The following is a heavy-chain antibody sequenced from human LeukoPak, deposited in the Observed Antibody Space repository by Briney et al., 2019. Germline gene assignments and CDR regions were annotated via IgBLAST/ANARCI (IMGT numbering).Heavy chain of an antibody. J-gene: IGHJ5*02. D-gene: IGHD3-3*01. CDR1: GFTFSSYW. Sequence: GGSLRLSCAASGFTFSSYWMSWVRQAPGKGLEWVATIRQDGSQKYYVDSVKGRFTISRDNAKNSLYLQMNSLRAEDTAVYYCARDFLYDFSAPWGQGTLVTVSS. V-gene: IGHV3-7*01. CDR2: IRQDGSQK. CDR3: ARDFLYDFSAP.